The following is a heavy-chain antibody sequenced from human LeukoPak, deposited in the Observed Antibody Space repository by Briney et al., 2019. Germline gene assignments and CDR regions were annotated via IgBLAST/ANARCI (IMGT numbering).Heavy chain of an antibody. Sequence: GGSLRLSCAASGFTFSSYAMSWVRQAPGKGLEWVSAISGNGGSTHYVDSVKGRFTISRDSSKNTLYLQMNSLRAEDTAVYYCATESSGYYPEYFQHWGQGTLVTVSS. CDR2: ISGNGGST. V-gene: IGHV3-23*01. J-gene: IGHJ1*01. D-gene: IGHD3-22*01. CDR3: ATESSGYYPEYFQH. CDR1: GFTFSSYA.